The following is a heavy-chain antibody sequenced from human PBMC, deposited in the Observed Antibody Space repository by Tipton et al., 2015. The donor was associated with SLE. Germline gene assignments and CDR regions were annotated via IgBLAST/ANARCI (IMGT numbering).Heavy chain of an antibody. CDR3: ERGISDYDFWSGSLPGMDV. V-gene: IGHV4-34*01. CDR2: INHSGST. Sequence: TLSLTCAVYGGSFSGYYWSWIRQPPGKGLEWIGEINHSGSTNYNPSLKSRVTISVDTSKNQFSLKLSSVTAADTAVYYCERGISDYDFWSGSLPGMDVWGQGTMVTVSS. D-gene: IGHD3-3*01. J-gene: IGHJ6*02. CDR1: GGSFSGYY.